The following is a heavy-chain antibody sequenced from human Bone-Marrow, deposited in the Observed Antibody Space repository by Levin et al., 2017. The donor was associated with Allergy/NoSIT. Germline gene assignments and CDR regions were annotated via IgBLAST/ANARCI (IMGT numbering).Heavy chain of an antibody. D-gene: IGHD3-9*01. Sequence: KISCKASGGTFSSYAISWVRQAPGQGLEWMGGIIPIFGTANYAQKFQGRVTITADESTSTAYMELSSLRSEDTAVYYCARDSSKLRYFDWLSKFNYDYYMDVWGKGTTVTVSS. CDR1: GGTFSSYA. CDR3: ARDSSKLRYFDWLSKFNYDYYMDV. J-gene: IGHJ6*03. CDR2: IIPIFGTA. V-gene: IGHV1-69*01.